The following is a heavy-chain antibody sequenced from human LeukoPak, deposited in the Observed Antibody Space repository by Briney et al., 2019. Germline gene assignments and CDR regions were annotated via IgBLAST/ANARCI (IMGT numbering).Heavy chain of an antibody. D-gene: IGHD3-22*01. CDR2: IYHSGST. CDR3: AKPIITMIVEDAFDI. V-gene: IGHV4-38-2*02. Sequence: SETLSLTCTVSGYSISSGYFWGWIRQPPGKGLEWIGRIYHSGSTYYNPSLKSRVTISVDTSKNQFSLKLSSVTAADTAVYYCAKPIITMIVEDAFDIWGQGTMVTVSS. CDR1: GYSISSGYF. J-gene: IGHJ3*02.